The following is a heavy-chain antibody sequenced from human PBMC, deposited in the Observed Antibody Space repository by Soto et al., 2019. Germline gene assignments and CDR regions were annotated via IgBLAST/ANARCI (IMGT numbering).Heavy chain of an antibody. CDR2: IYYSGST. CDR1: GGSISSGGYY. D-gene: IGHD4-17*01. J-gene: IGHJ4*02. CDR3: ARVNRDYGDYVFDY. V-gene: IGHV4-31*03. Sequence: SETLSVTCTVSGGSISSGGYYWSWIRQHPGKGLEWIGYIYYSGSTYYNPSLKSRVTISVDTSKNQFSLKLSSVTAADTAVYYCARVNRDYGDYVFDYWGQGTLVTVSS.